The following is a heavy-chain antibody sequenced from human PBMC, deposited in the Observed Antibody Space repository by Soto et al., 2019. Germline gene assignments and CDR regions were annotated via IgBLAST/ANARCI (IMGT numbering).Heavy chain of an antibody. CDR3: VRRDSSGFPDY. D-gene: IGHD3-22*01. CDR1: GYSFNNNW. Sequence: PGESLKISCKGSGYSFNNNWIGWVRQMPGKGLEWMGIIHPGDSDSRYSPSFQGQVTMSVDKSINTAYLQWSSLKASDTAMYYCVRRDSSGFPDYWGQGTLVTVSS. CDR2: IHPGDSDS. J-gene: IGHJ4*02. V-gene: IGHV5-51*01.